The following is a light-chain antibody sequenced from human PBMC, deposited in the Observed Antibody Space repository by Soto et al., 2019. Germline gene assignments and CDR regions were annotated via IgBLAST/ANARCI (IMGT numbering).Light chain of an antibody. J-gene: IGLJ1*01. Sequence: QSALTQPASVSGSPGQSITISCNGTSSDVGGYNYVSWYQQHPGKAPKVMIYEVSNRPSGVSNRFSGSKSGNTASLTISGLQAEDEADYYCCSYTNSNTLVFGTGTKLTVL. V-gene: IGLV2-14*01. CDR3: CSYTNSNTLV. CDR1: SSDVGGYNY. CDR2: EVS.